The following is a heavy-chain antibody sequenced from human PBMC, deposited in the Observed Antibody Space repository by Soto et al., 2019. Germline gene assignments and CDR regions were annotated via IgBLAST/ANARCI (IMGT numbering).Heavy chain of an antibody. V-gene: IGHV4-59*01. CDR3: ARGPDGSGFSWFDP. Sequence: SATLSLTCTVSGASFNDYYWSWIRQPPGKGLEWIEYIYHTGSANYSPSLKDRVTISVDTSQNQVSLKLTSVTAADTAVYYCARGPDGSGFSWFDPWGQG. CDR1: GASFNDYY. CDR2: IYHTGSA. D-gene: IGHD3-22*01. J-gene: IGHJ5*02.